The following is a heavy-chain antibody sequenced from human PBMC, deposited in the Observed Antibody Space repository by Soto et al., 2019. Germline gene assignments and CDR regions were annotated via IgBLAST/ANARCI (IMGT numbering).Heavy chain of an antibody. V-gene: IGHV3-23*01. D-gene: IGHD6-13*01. CDR3: AKEIAASATLWLDP. CDR2: ITSTGDT. CDR1: GFTFSGYS. Sequence: GGSLRLSCAASGFTFSGYSMHWVRQAPGKGLEWVSAITSTGDTYYVDSVKGRFTISRDNSKNTLYLQMNSLRAEDTAVYYCAKEIAASATLWLDPWGQGTLVTVSS. J-gene: IGHJ5*02.